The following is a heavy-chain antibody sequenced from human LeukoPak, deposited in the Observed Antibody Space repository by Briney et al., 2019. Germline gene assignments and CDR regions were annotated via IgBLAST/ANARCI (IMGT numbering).Heavy chain of an antibody. CDR2: IYYSGSA. CDR3: ARVGDSSGYSVLDS. Sequence: SETLSLTCTVSGGSISGYYWSWIRRPPGKGLEWIGHIYYSGSADYNASLKSRATMFVDTSKIEFSLTLRSVTAADTAVYYCARVGDSSGYSVLDSWGQGTLVTVSS. CDR1: GGSISGYY. D-gene: IGHD3-22*01. J-gene: IGHJ4*02. V-gene: IGHV4-59*01.